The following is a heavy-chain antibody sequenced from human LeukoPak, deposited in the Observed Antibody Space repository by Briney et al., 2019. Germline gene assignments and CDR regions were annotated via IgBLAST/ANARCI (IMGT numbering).Heavy chain of an antibody. D-gene: IGHD4-17*01. Sequence: GGSLRLSCAASGFTFSSYWMHWVRQAPGKGLVWVSRINSDGSGTTYADSVKSRFTISRDNAKNTLYLQMSSLRVEDTAVYYCARYYGDYRAFDIWGQGTMVTVSS. V-gene: IGHV3-74*01. CDR1: GFTFSSYW. CDR2: INSDGSGT. CDR3: ARYYGDYRAFDI. J-gene: IGHJ3*02.